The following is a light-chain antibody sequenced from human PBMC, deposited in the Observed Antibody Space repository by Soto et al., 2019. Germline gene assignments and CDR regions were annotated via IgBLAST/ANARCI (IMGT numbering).Light chain of an antibody. J-gene: IGLJ3*02. V-gene: IGLV1-44*01. CDR1: SSNVGSNT. CDR2: SDD. Sequence: QSVLTQPPSASGTPGQRVTISCSGSSSNVGSNTVSWYQQLPGTAPKVLIYSDDQRPSGVPDRFSGSRSGSSASLAISGLQSGDEADYYCAAWDDNLSGWVFGGGTKLTVL. CDR3: AAWDDNLSGWV.